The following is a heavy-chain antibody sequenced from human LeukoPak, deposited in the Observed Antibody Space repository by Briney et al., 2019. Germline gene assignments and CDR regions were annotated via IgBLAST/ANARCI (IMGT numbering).Heavy chain of an antibody. CDR1: GGSISRYY. D-gene: IGHD6-13*01. V-gene: IGHV4-4*07. J-gene: IGHJ6*03. Sequence: SDTLSHTCTVSGGSISRYYWSWIRQPAGKELESIRRIYTSGSTNYNPSLQSRVTMSVETSKKQFSLNLRSVTAAGTAVYYCASAGVAAAVTNSYYYMDVWGKGTTVTVSS. CDR2: IYTSGST. CDR3: ASAGVAAAVTNSYYYMDV.